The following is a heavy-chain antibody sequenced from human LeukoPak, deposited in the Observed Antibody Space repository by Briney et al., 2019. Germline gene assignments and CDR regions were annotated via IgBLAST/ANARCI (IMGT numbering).Heavy chain of an antibody. V-gene: IGHV3-13*01. CDR2: IGTAGDT. Sequence: GSLRLSCAASGFTFGSYDMHWVRQATGKGLEWVSAIGTAGDTYYPGSVKGRFTISRENAKNSLYLQMNSLRAGDTAVYYCARGDSSGYPHYYYYGMDVWGQGTTATVSS. J-gene: IGHJ6*02. D-gene: IGHD3-22*01. CDR3: ARGDSSGYPHYYYYGMDV. CDR1: GFTFGSYD.